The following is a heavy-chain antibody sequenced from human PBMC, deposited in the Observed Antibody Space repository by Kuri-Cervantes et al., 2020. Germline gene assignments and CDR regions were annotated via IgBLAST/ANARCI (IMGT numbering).Heavy chain of an antibody. J-gene: IGHJ4*02. CDR3: ARDGTGTGMYY. CDR2: FDPEDGET. D-gene: IGHD1-1*01. V-gene: IGHV1-24*01. Sequence: ASVKVSCKVSGYTLTELSMHWVRQAPGKGLEWMGGFDPEDGETIYAQKFQGRVTITADESTSTAYMELSSLRSEDTAVYYCARDGTGTGMYYWGQGTLVTVSS. CDR1: GYTLTELS.